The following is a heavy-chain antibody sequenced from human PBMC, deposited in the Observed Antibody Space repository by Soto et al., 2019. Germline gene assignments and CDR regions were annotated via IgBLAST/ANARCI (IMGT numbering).Heavy chain of an antibody. Sequence: PGGSLRLSCAVSGFTFSSYAMSWVRQAPGKGLEWVSDISGSGGSTYYANAVKGRFTIARDNSKNTLYLQMNSLRAEDTAVYYCAKDEAGSSSSYDYYGMDVWGQGTTVTGSS. V-gene: IGHV3-23*01. CDR2: ISGSGGST. CDR3: AKDEAGSSSSYDYYGMDV. D-gene: IGHD6-13*01. CDR1: GFTFSSYA. J-gene: IGHJ6*02.